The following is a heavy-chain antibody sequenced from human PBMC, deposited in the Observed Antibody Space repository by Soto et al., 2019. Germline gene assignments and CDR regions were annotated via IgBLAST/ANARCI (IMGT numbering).Heavy chain of an antibody. CDR1: GGNIGSGGYY. CDR3: ARYKSNYYYGMDV. D-gene: IGHD1-20*01. Sequence: SETQSLTCTVSGGNIGSGGYYWTWIRQHPGKGLEWIGYNYYSGITNYNPSLKSRVTISVDTSKNQFSLKLSSVTAADTAVYYCARYKSNYYYGMDVWGQGTTVTVSS. V-gene: IGHV4-61*08. CDR2: NYYSGIT. J-gene: IGHJ6*02.